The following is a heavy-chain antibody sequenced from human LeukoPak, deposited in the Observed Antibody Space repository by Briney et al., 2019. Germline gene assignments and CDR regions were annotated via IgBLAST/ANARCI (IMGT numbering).Heavy chain of an antibody. J-gene: IGHJ5*02. CDR3: ARLWIQLWSDNWFDP. CDR1: GGSFSGYY. CDR2: INHSGST. D-gene: IGHD5-18*01. Sequence: PSETLSLTCALYGGSFSGYYWSWIRQPPGKGLEWIGEINHSGSTNYNPSLKSRVTISVDTSKNQFSLKLSSVTAADTAVYYCARLWIQLWSDNWFDPWGQGTLVTVSS. V-gene: IGHV4-34*01.